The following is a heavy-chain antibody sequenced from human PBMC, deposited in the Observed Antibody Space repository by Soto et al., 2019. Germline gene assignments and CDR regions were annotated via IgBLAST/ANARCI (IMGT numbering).Heavy chain of an antibody. CDR1: GFTFSSYA. CDR3: ARSPRFYGMDV. CDR2: ISYDGSNK. V-gene: IGHV3-30-3*01. J-gene: IGHJ6*02. Sequence: GGSLRLSCAASGFTFSSYAMHWVRQAPGKGLEWVAVISYDGSNKYYADSVKGRFTISRDNSKNTLYLQMNSLRAEDTAVYYCARSPRFYGMDVWGQGTTVTVSS.